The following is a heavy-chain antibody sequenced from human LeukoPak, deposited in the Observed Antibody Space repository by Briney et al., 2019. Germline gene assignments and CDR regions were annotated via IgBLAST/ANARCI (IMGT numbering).Heavy chain of an antibody. V-gene: IGHV6-1*01. CDR2: TYYRSKWFI. J-gene: IGHJ4*02. CDR3: AREPDYSGCDC. CDR1: GGSVSSNSAA. D-gene: IGHD6-19*01. Sequence: SQTLSLTCAISGGSVSSNSAAWNWIRQFPSRGLEWLGRTYYRSKWFIEYEASVRSRITIKPDTSKNQFSLQLNSMTPEDTAVYYCAREPDYSGCDCWGQGTLVTVSS.